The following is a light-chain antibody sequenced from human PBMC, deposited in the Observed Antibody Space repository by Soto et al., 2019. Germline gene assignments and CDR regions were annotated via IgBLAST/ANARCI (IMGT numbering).Light chain of an antibody. CDR3: SSYRSGSVVL. Sequence: QSVLTQPASVSGSPGQSITISCTGTSSDIGNYDFVSWYQQVPGTAPKAMIYEVSSRPSGVSGRFSGSKFQNTASLTISGLQPEDEADYYCSSYRSGSVVLFGGGTKVTVL. V-gene: IGLV2-14*01. CDR1: SSDIGNYDF. J-gene: IGLJ3*02. CDR2: EVS.